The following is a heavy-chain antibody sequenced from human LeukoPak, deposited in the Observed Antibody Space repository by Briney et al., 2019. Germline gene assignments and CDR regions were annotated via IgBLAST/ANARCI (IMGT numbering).Heavy chain of an antibody. CDR3: AGLFCDNSPEAFDL. J-gene: IGHJ3*01. V-gene: IGHV1-69*01. CDR2: FIPIYGSA. D-gene: IGHD3-22*01. CDR1: GGTFTSHA. Sequence: SVKVSCKASGGTFTSHAITWVRQAPGQGLEWMAGFIPIYGSASYAQKFQGRVTVTSDESTRTVYMALSSLTSEDTAVYYCAGLFCDNSPEAFDLWGQGTMVTVSS.